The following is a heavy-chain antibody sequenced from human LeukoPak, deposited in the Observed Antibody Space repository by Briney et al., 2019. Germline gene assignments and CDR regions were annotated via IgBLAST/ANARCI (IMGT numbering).Heavy chain of an antibody. D-gene: IGHD6-13*01. CDR3: TRTPSSSWLYYFDY. CDR1: GFTFSNYW. Sequence: GGSLRLSCAASGFTFSNYWMHWVRQAPGKGLVWVSRIKSDGSSATYADSVKGRFTISRDNAKNTLYLQMNGLRAEDTAVYYCTRTPSSSWLYYFDYWAREPCSPSPQ. CDR2: IKSDGSSA. V-gene: IGHV3-74*01. J-gene: IGHJ4*02.